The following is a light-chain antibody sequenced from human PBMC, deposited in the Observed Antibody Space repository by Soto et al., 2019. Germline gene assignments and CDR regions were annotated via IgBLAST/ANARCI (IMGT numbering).Light chain of an antibody. CDR2: DAS. Sequence: EIVLTQSPATLSLSPGETATLSCRASQSVGSYLAWYQHKPGQAPRLLIYDASTRATGIPARFSGSGSGTDLTLTISSLEPEDFAVYYCQQRTNSPPVTFGGGTKVEIK. CDR1: QSVGSY. CDR3: QQRTNSPPVT. J-gene: IGKJ4*01. V-gene: IGKV3-11*01.